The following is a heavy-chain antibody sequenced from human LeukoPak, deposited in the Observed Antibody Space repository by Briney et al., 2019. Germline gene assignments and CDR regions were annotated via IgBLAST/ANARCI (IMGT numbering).Heavy chain of an antibody. D-gene: IGHD2/OR15-2a*01. V-gene: IGHV3-7*03. CDR3: ARNNGMDV. CDR1: GFTLSNHW. Sequence: PGGSLRLSCAASGFTLSNHWMTWVRQVPGRGPEWVANVNRDGGETYYLDSVKGRFTISKDNAKNSLYLQMNSLRAEDTALYHCARNNGMDVWGQGTTVTVSS. J-gene: IGHJ6*02. CDR2: VNRDGGET.